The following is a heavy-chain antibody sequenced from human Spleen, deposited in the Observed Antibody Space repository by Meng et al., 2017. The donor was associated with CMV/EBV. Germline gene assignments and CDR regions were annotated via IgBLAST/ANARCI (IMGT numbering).Heavy chain of an antibody. V-gene: IGHV3-33*06. J-gene: IGHJ6*02. Sequence: GESLKISCAASGFTFSSYGMHWVRQAPGKGLEWVAVIWYDGSNKYYADSVKGRFTISRDNSQNTLYLQMNSLRAEDTAVYYCAKDQWELPDYYYYGMDVWGQGTTVTVSS. CDR1: GFTFSSYG. CDR3: AKDQWELPDYYYYGMDV. CDR2: IWYDGSNK. D-gene: IGHD1-26*01.